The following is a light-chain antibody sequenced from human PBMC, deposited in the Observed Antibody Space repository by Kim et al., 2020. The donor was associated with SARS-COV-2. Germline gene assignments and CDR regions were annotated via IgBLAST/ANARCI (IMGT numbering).Light chain of an antibody. V-gene: IGLV3-19*01. CDR2: GKN. CDR3: NSRDSSGNHPHVV. CDR1: SLRSYY. J-gene: IGLJ2*01. Sequence: SSELTQDPAVSVALGQTVRITCQGDSLRSYYASWYQQKPGQAPVLVIYGKNNRPSGIPDRFSGSSSGNTASLTITGAQAEDEADYYCNSRDSSGNHPHVVFGGGTQLPS.